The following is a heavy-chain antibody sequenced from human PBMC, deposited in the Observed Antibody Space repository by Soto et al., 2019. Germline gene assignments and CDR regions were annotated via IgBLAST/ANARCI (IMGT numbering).Heavy chain of an antibody. CDR1: GYSISSGYY. CDR3: ARDRVRGVIMVDYFDY. V-gene: IGHV4-38-2*02. J-gene: IGHJ4*02. D-gene: IGHD3-10*01. Sequence: SETLSLTCAVSGYSISSGYYWGWIRQPPGKGLEWIGSIYHSGSTYYNPSLKSRVTISVDTSKNQFSLKLSSVTAADTAVYYCARDRVRGVIMVDYFDYWGQGTLVTSPQ. CDR2: IYHSGST.